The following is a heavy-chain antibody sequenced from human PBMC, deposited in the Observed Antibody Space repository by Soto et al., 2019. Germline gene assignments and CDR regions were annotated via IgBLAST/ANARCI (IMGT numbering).Heavy chain of an antibody. J-gene: IGHJ3*02. CDR1: GFTLSDYA. D-gene: IGHD2-21*01. CDR3: AKDRQDHNSVWDPFDI. V-gene: IGHV3-23*01. Sequence: GGSLRLSCAASGFTLSDYAMIWVRQAPGKGLEWVSSIGGGDDTYYADSVKGRFSISRDNSKSTLFLQMNNLRVEDTAIYYCAKDRQDHNSVWDPFDIWGQGTKVTVSS. CDR2: IGGGDDT.